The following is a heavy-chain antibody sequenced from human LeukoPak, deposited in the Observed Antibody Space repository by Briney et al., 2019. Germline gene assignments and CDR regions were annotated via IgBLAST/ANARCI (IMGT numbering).Heavy chain of an antibody. J-gene: IGHJ4*02. CDR2: FYYSGST. Sequence: MALETLSLTCTVSGGSIKNCYWSWIRQPPGKGLEWIGYFYYSGSTNYNPSLKSRVTISVDTSKNQFSLKLNSVTTADTAVYYCAKTMSGSSAPDWGQGTLVTVSS. V-gene: IGHV4-59*01. CDR1: GGSIKNCY. D-gene: IGHD6-25*01. CDR3: AKTMSGSSAPD.